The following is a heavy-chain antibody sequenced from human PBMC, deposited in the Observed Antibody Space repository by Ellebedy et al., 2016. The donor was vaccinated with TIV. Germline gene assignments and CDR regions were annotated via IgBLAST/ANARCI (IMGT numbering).Heavy chain of an antibody. CDR1: GFTFNSYG. V-gene: IGHV3-7*03. CDR2: IKQDGSRI. D-gene: IGHD3-22*01. J-gene: IGHJ6*02. Sequence: GGSLRLSCAASGFTFNSYGMSWVRQAPGKGLEWVANIKQDGSRIYYVDSVKGRFTISRDNAKNSVYLRMNTLRVEDTAVYHCVREGAYGDYSPGYYGMDVWGQGTTVTVSS. CDR3: VREGAYGDYSPGYYGMDV.